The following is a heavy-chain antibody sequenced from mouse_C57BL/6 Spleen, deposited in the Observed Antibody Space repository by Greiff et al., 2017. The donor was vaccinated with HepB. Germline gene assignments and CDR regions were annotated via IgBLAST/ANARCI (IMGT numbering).Heavy chain of an antibody. CDR2: INPNNGGT. D-gene: IGHD1-1*01. V-gene: IGHV1-26*01. CDR1: GYTFTDYY. CDR3: TRGASTGLRRGAMDY. Sequence: EVQLQQSGPELVKPGASVKISCKASGYTFTDYYMNWVKQSHGKSLEWIGDINPNNGGTSYNQKFKGKATLTVDKSSSTAYMELRSLTSEDSAVYYCTRGASTGLRRGAMDYWGQGTSVTVSS. J-gene: IGHJ4*01.